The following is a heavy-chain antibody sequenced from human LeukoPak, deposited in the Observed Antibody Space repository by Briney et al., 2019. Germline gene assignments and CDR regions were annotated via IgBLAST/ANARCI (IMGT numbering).Heavy chain of an antibody. J-gene: IGHJ6*02. V-gene: IGHV3-23*01. CDR1: GFNFHDFA. Sequence: PGGSLRLSCAASGFNFHDFAISWVRQAPGKGLEWVSGIGSDTTTHYAESVKGRFAISRDNAKNTLYLHMNSVRAEDTALYYCANDLHYWVAMDVWGQGTTVTVS. D-gene: IGHD2-15*01. CDR2: IGSDTTT. CDR3: ANDLHYWVAMDV.